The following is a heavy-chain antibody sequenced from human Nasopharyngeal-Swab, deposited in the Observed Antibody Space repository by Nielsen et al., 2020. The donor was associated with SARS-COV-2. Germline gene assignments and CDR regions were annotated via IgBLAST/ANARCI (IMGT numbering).Heavy chain of an antibody. CDR2: IKQDGSEK. V-gene: IGHV3-7*01. CDR3: AGEVGGYRDY. Sequence: GESLKISCAASGFTFSSYWMSWVRQAPGKGLEWVANIKQDGSEKYYADSVKGRFTISRDNVKNTVYLQMNSLRAEDTAVYHCAGEVGGYRDYWGQGTLVTVSS. J-gene: IGHJ4*02. D-gene: IGHD1-26*01. CDR1: GFTFSSYW.